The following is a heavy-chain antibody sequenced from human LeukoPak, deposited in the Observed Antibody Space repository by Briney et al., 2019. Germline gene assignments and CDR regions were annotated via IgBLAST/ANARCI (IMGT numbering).Heavy chain of an antibody. D-gene: IGHD2-2*01. J-gene: IGHJ4*02. V-gene: IGHV3-23*01. Sequence: GGSMRLSCAASGFTFSSYAMSWVRQAPGKGLEWVSAISGSGRSTYYADSVKGRFTSSRDNPKNTLYLQMNSLRAEDTAVYYCAKDGVVVPAASPFDYWGQGTLVTVSS. CDR2: ISGSGRST. CDR3: AKDGVVVPAASPFDY. CDR1: GFTFSSYA.